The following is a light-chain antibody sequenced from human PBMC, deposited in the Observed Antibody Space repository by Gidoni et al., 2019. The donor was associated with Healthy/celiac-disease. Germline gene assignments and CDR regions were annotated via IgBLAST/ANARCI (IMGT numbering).Light chain of an antibody. CDR2: GNS. CDR3: QSYDSSLSGSWV. Sequence: QSALTQPPSASGAPGPRVTISCTWSSSNIGAGYDVHRYQHLPETAPTLLIYGNSNRPSGVPDRFSCSKSGTSASLAITGLQAEDEADYYCQSYDSSLSGSWVFGGGTKLTVL. V-gene: IGLV1-40*01. J-gene: IGLJ3*02. CDR1: SSNIGAGYD.